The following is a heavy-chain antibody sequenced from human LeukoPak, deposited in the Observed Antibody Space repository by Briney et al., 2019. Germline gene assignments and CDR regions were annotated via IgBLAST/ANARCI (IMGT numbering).Heavy chain of an antibody. D-gene: IGHD3-22*01. CDR2: ISYSGST. Sequence: SETLSLTCTVSGGSVSNYYWTWIRQPPGKGLEWIGYISYSGSTLFHPSLKSRVTISIDTSKNQFSLKLSSVTAADTAVYYCAREYYYDNSGYYTYYYYMDVWGKGTTVTVSS. V-gene: IGHV4-59*02. CDR1: GGSVSNYY. CDR3: AREYYYDNSGYYTYYYYMDV. J-gene: IGHJ6*03.